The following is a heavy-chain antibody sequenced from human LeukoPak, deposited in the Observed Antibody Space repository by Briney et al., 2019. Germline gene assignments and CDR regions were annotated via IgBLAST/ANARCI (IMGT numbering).Heavy chain of an antibody. J-gene: IGHJ6*03. Sequence: GESLKISCKGSGYSFTSYWIGWVRQMPGKGLEWMGIIYPGDSDTRYSPSFQGQVTISADTSISTAYLQWSSLKASDTAMYYCARQTSGSYYRGSYYYYMDVWGKGTTVTISS. D-gene: IGHD1-26*01. V-gene: IGHV5-51*01. CDR2: IYPGDSDT. CDR3: ARQTSGSYYRGSYYYYMDV. CDR1: GYSFTSYW.